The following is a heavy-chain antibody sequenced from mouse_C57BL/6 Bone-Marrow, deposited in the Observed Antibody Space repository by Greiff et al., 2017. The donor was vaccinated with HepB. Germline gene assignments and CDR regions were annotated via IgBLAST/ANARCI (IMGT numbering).Heavy chain of an antibody. CDR1: GFTFSSYA. Sequence: EVQLVESGGGLVKPGGSLKLSCAASGFTFSSYAMSWVRQTPEKRLEWVATISDGGSYTYYPDNVKGRFTISRDNAKNNLYLQMSHLKSEDTAMYYCARDPYDYNWYFDVWGTGTTVTVSS. J-gene: IGHJ1*03. D-gene: IGHD2-4*01. CDR3: ARDPYDYNWYFDV. CDR2: ISDGGSYT. V-gene: IGHV5-4*01.